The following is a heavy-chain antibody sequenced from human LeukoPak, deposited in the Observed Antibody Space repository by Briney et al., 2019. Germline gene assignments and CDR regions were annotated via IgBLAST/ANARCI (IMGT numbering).Heavy chain of an antibody. D-gene: IGHD6-13*01. CDR3: AKDGQQLGAHLDY. J-gene: IGHJ4*02. CDR2: ILYDGSNK. V-gene: IGHV3-30*18. CDR1: GFTFSSYG. Sequence: GGSLRLSCAASGFTFSSYGMHWVRQAPGKGLEWVAVILYDGSNKYYADSVKGRFTISRDNSKNTLYLQMNSLRAEDTAVYYCAKDGQQLGAHLDYWGQGTPVTVSS.